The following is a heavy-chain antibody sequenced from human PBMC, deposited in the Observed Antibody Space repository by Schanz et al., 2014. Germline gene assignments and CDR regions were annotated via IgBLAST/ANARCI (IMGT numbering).Heavy chain of an antibody. D-gene: IGHD2-2*01. CDR2: IYSGGST. V-gene: IGHV3-NL1*01. CDR1: GFSFSDYG. CDR3: AKRCSSTSCSHGAFDI. Sequence: QVQLVESGGSVVQPGRSLRLSCAGSGFSFSDYGMHWVRQAPGRGLEWVSVIYSGGSTYYADSVKGRFTISRDNSKNTLYLQMNSLRDEDTAMYYCAKRCSSTSCSHGAFDIWGQGTMVTVSS. J-gene: IGHJ3*02.